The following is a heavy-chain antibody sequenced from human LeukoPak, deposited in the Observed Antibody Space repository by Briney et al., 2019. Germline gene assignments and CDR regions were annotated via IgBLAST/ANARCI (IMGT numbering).Heavy chain of an antibody. D-gene: IGHD2-15*01. CDR2: ISGSGGTT. CDR3: AKHPHYCGGATCYSGLDS. Sequence: GGSLRLSCAASGFTFTSYAMSWVRQAPGKGLEWVSGISGSGGTTYYADSVKGRFTFSRDNSRNTLYLQMNSLRAEDTAVYYCAKHPHYCGGATCYSGLDSWGLGTLVTVSS. V-gene: IGHV3-23*01. J-gene: IGHJ4*02. CDR1: GFTFTSYA.